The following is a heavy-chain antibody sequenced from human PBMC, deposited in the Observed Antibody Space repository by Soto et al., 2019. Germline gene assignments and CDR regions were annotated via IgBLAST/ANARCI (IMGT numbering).Heavy chain of an antibody. Sequence: GGSLRLSCAASGFTFSSYAMHWVRQAPGKGLEWVAVISYDGSNKYYADSVKGRFTISRDNSKNTLYLQMNSLRAEDTAVYYCARDHCGGDCYTSPKYFLDYWGQGTLVTVSS. CDR3: ARDHCGGDCYTSPKYFLDY. CDR2: ISYDGSNK. D-gene: IGHD2-21*02. J-gene: IGHJ4*02. V-gene: IGHV3-30-3*01. CDR1: GFTFSSYA.